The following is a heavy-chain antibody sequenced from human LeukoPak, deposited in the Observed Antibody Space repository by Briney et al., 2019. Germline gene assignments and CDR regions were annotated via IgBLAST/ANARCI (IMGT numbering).Heavy chain of an antibody. V-gene: IGHV3-48*01. Sequence: GGSLRLSCAASGFTFSSYSMNWVRQAPGKGLEWVSYISSSSSTIYYADSVKGRFTISRDNAKNSLCLQMNSLRAEDTAVYYCARGVFNYFDYWGQGTLVTVSS. CDR1: GFTFSSYS. D-gene: IGHD6-13*01. CDR2: ISSSSSTI. J-gene: IGHJ4*02. CDR3: ARGVFNYFDY.